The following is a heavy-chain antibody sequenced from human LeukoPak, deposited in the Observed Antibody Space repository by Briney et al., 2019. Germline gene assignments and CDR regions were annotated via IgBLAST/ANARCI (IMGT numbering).Heavy chain of an antibody. CDR1: GYTFTGYY. Sequence: GASVKVSCKVSGYTFTGYYMHWVRQAPGQGLEWMGWINPNSGGTNFAQKFQGRVSMTRDTSISTAYMELSSLRSEDTAVYYCAAMGSSSWYVPEAWGQGTLVTVSS. CDR3: AAMGSSSWYVPEA. D-gene: IGHD6-13*01. CDR2: INPNSGGT. V-gene: IGHV1-2*02. J-gene: IGHJ5*02.